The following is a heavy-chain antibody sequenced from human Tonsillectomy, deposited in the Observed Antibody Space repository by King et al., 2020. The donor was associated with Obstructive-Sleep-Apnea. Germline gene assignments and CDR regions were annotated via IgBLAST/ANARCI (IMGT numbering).Heavy chain of an antibody. CDR3: AREHYNAYPLVYGMDV. J-gene: IGHJ6*02. D-gene: IGHD5-24*01. CDR2: ISYDGGYK. CDR1: GFTFSTYT. V-gene: IGHV3-30*04. Sequence: VQLVESGGGVVQPGGSLKLSCAASGFTFSTYTMYWVRQAPGKGLEWVSLISYDGGYKFYADSVKGRFTISRDNSQNNLSLQMNSLRAEDTALYYCAREHYNAYPLVYGMDVWGQGTTVTVSS.